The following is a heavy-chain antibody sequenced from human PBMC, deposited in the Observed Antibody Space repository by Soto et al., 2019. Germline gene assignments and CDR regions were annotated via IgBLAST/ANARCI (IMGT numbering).Heavy chain of an antibody. CDR1: GFSHSTSGVG. J-gene: IGHJ5*02. Sequence: ASGPTLVNPTQTLTLTCTFSGFSHSTSGVGVGWIRQPPGKALEWLALIYWNDDKRYSPSLKSRLTITKDTSKNQVVLTMTNMDPVDTATYYCAHFFSQYQLLYNCFDPWGQGTLVTVSS. D-gene: IGHD2-2*01. CDR2: IYWNDDK. V-gene: IGHV2-5*01. CDR3: AHFFSQYQLLYNCFDP.